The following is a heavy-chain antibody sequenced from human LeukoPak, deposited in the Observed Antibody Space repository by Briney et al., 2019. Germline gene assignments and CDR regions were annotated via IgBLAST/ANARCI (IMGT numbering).Heavy chain of an antibody. D-gene: IGHD4-17*01. Sequence: ASVKVSCKASGYTFTGYYMHWVRQAPGQGLEWMGWINPNSGGTNYAQKFQGRVTMTRDTSISTAYMELSRLRSDDTAVYYCAIFPYGDYFSDAFDIWGQGTMVTVSS. CDR1: GYTFTGYY. V-gene: IGHV1-2*02. J-gene: IGHJ3*02. CDR2: INPNSGGT. CDR3: AIFPYGDYFSDAFDI.